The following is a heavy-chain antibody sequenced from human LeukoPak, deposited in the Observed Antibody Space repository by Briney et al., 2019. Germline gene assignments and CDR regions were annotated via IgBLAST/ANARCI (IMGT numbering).Heavy chain of an antibody. D-gene: IGHD1-26*01. Sequence: GGSLRLSCAASGFPFSRYWLSWVRQAPGKGLEWVANIKQDGSEKYYVDSVKGRFTISRDNAKNSLYLQMNSLRGEDTAVYYCARGWELDPWGQGTLVTVSS. J-gene: IGHJ5*02. CDR3: ARGWELDP. V-gene: IGHV3-7*05. CDR1: GFPFSRYW. CDR2: IKQDGSEK.